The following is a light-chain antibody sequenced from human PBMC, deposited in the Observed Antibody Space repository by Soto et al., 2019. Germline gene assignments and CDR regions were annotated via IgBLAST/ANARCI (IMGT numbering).Light chain of an antibody. J-gene: IGKJ1*01. CDR3: LQDYIYTRT. V-gene: IGKV1-6*01. CDR1: QGIRSD. CDR2: GAS. Sequence: IKQSPTSLSGYISYLLAFTYRASQGIRSDLGWYQQKPGKAPKLLMYGASRLQSGVPSRFSGSGSGTDFTLTITGLQPEDFGTYYCLQDYIYTRTFGQVAMVDIK.